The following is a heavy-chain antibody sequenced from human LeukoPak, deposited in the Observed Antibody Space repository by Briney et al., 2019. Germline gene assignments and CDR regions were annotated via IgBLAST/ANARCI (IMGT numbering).Heavy chain of an antibody. D-gene: IGHD3-22*01. Sequence: GRSLRLSCAASGFTFSSYGMHWVRQAPGRGLEWVAVIWYDGSNKYYADSVKGRFTISRDNSKNTLYLQMSSLRAEDTAVYYCARDKGYDSSGYYGYWGQGTLVTVSS. CDR1: GFTFSSYG. CDR2: IWYDGSNK. J-gene: IGHJ4*02. CDR3: ARDKGYDSSGYYGY. V-gene: IGHV3-33*01.